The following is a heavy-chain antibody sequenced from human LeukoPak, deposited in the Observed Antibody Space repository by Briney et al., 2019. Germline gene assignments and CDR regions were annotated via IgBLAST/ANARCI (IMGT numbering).Heavy chain of an antibody. CDR2: MNPNGGNT. D-gene: IGHD3-3*01. V-gene: IGHV1-8*01. CDR1: GYTFTSYD. CDR3: ARGQRRQGSGYKHYFDY. Sequence: ASVKVSCKASGYTFTSYDINWVRQATGQGLEWMGWMNPNGGNTGYAQKFQGRATMTRNTSISTAYMELSSLRSEDTAVYYCARGQRRQGSGYKHYFDYWGQGTLVTVSS. J-gene: IGHJ4*02.